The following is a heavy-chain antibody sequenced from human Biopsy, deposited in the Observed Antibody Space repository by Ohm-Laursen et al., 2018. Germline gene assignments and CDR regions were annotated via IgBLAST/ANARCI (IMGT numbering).Heavy chain of an antibody. Sequence: SETLSLTCAVSGDSATKYYWSWIRQPPGKGLEWIGHIYYSVMTNYNPSLQSRVSISVDTSRNQVSLTLRSVTAADTAVYYCARDSGILNYGNFKYYHYYGMDVWGQGTKVTVSS. CDR2: IYYSVMT. D-gene: IGHD4-11*01. CDR3: ARDSGILNYGNFKYYHYYGMDV. V-gene: IGHV4-59*02. CDR1: GDSATKYY. J-gene: IGHJ6*02.